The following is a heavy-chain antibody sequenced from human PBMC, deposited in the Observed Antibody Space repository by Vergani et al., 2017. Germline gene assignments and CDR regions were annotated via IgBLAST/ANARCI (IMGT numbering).Heavy chain of an antibody. CDR3: AKCTGRVGTGGVDY. Sequence: EVQLLESGGGLVQPGGSLRLSCAASGYTFSSYAMSWVRQAPGKGLEWVSVIYSGGSSTYYADYVKGRFTISRDTSKNTPYLQMNSLRAEDTAVYYCAKCTGRVGTGGVDYWGQGTLVTVSS. CDR1: GYTFSSYA. J-gene: IGHJ4*02. D-gene: IGHD1-14*01. CDR2: IYSGGSST. V-gene: IGHV3-23*03.